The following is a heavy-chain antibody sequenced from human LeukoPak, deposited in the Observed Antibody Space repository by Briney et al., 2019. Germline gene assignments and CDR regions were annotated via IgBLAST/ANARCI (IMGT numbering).Heavy chain of an antibody. D-gene: IGHD3-22*01. Sequence: GASVKVSCKASGYTFSSYGITWVRQAPGQGLEWMGWISAYNGNTNYAQKLQGRVTMSTEKSTSTAYMELRSLRSDDTAVYYCARGPSDSSGYYYEGDAFDIWGQGTVVTVSS. CDR3: ARGPSDSSGYYYEGDAFDI. J-gene: IGHJ3*02. CDR1: GYTFSSYG. V-gene: IGHV1-18*01. CDR2: ISAYNGNT.